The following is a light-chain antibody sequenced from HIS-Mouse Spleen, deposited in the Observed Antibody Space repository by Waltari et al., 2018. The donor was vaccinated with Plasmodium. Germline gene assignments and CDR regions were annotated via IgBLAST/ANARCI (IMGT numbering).Light chain of an antibody. CDR1: ALPKKY. CDR2: EDS. J-gene: IGLJ3*02. CDR3: DSTDSSGNHRV. Sequence: SYELTQPPSVSVSPGQTARITCSGDALPKKYAYWYQTKSGQAPVLVIYEDSKRPSGIPERFSGSSSGTMATLTISGAQVEDEADYYCDSTDSSGNHRVFGGGTKLTVL. V-gene: IGLV3-10*01.